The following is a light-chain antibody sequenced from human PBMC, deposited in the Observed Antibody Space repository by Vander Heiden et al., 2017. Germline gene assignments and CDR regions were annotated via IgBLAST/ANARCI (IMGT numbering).Light chain of an antibody. CDR2: GAS. CDR3: QQDGGSPRT. Sequence: IVLTQSPGTLSLSPGERATLSCRASQSVSTYLAWYQQKPCQAPRLLLYGASSRATGIPDRFSGSGSGTDFTLTISRLEPEDFAVYYCQQDGGSPRTFGQGTKVEIK. CDR1: QSVSTY. V-gene: IGKV3-20*01. J-gene: IGKJ1*01.